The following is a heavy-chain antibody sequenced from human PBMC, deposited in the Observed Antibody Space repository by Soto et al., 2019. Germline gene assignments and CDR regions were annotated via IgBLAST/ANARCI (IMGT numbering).Heavy chain of an antibody. D-gene: IGHD1-26*01. V-gene: IGHV1-46*03. Sequence: QVQLVQSGAEVKKPGALVKVSCKASGYTFTSQNMHWVRQAPGQGLEWMGVINPSVGSTTYAQKFQGRVTMTRDTSTSTVYMEVSSLRSEDTAVYYCASTLGARFDYWGQGTLVTVSS. J-gene: IGHJ4*02. CDR3: ASTLGARFDY. CDR1: GYTFTSQN. CDR2: INPSVGST.